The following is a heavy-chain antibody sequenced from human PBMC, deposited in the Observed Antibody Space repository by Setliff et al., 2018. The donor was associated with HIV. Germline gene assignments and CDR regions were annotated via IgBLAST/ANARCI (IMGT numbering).Heavy chain of an antibody. CDR3: ARHRYYDILFDP. CDR1: GGSISNYY. V-gene: IGHV4-59*08. J-gene: IGHJ5*02. CDR2: IYYSGST. Sequence: SGTLSLPCTVSGGSISNYYWSWIRQPPGKGLEWIGYIYYSGSTNYNPSLKSRVTILIDSSRNQFSLRLSSVTAADTAVYYCARHRYYDILFDPWGQGTLVTVSS. D-gene: IGHD3-9*01.